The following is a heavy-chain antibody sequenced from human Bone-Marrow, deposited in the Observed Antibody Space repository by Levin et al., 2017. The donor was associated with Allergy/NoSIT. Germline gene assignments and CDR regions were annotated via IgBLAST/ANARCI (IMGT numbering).Heavy chain of an antibody. V-gene: IGHV4-59*08. CDR3: ERHSSSARGWFDP. D-gene: IGHD6-6*01. CDR1: GGSISNYY. Sequence: SETLSLTCTVSGGSISNYYWSWIRQTPGKGLEWIGYIYYSGSTNYNPSLNSRVTISVDTSRNQFSLKLSSLTAADTAVYYCERHSSSARGWFDPWGQGTLVIVSS. J-gene: IGHJ5*02. CDR2: IYYSGST.